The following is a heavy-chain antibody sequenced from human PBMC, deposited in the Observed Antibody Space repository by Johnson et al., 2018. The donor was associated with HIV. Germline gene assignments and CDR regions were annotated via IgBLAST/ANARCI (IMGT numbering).Heavy chain of an antibody. CDR3: TTDSSEGAFDI. J-gene: IGHJ3*02. D-gene: IGHD6-25*01. CDR2: IWYDGSNK. CDR1: GFTFSSYA. V-gene: IGHV3-33*08. Sequence: VQVVESGGGVVQPGRSLRLSCAASGFTFSSYALHWVRQAPGKGLEWVAVIWYDGSNKYYADSVKGRFTISRDDSKNTLYLQMNSLKTEDTAVYYCTTDSSEGAFDIWGQGTMVTVSS.